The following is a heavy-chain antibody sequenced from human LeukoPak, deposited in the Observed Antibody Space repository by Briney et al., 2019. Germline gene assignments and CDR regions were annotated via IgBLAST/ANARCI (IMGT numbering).Heavy chain of an antibody. Sequence: GRSLRLSCAASGFTFSSYSMNWVRQAPGKGLEWVSSISSSSSYIYYADSVKGRFTISRDNAKNSLYLQMNSLRAEDTAVYYCARDEQWLVSNWGQGTLVTVSS. CDR1: GFTFSSYS. J-gene: IGHJ4*02. CDR2: ISSSSSYI. V-gene: IGHV3-21*01. CDR3: ARDEQWLVSN. D-gene: IGHD6-19*01.